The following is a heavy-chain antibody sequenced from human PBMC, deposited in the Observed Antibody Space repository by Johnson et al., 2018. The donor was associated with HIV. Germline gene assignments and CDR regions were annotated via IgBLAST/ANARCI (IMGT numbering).Heavy chain of an antibody. CDR2: ISYDGSNK. V-gene: IGHV3-30-3*01. CDR1: GFTFSSYA. D-gene: IGHD6-19*01. Sequence: QVQLVESGGGVVQPGRSLRLSCAASGFTFSSYAMHWVRQAPGKGLEWVAVISYDGSNKYYADSVKGRFTISRDNSKNTLYLQMNSLRAEDTAVYYCAREGIAVAKVLAFDIWCQGTMVTVSS. J-gene: IGHJ3*02. CDR3: AREGIAVAKVLAFDI.